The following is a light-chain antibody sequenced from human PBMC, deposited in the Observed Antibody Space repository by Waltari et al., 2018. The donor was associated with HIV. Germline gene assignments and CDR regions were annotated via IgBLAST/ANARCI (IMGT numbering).Light chain of an antibody. CDR2: QDS. CDR3: QAWDSSTVV. Sequence: SYALPQPPSFSVSPGPTASITCSGATLGDKYACWYQQKPRQSPVLVIYQDSKRPSGTPERFSGSNSGNTATLTISGTQAMDEADYYCQAWDSSTVVFGGGTKLTVL. CDR1: TLGDKY. J-gene: IGLJ2*01. V-gene: IGLV3-1*01.